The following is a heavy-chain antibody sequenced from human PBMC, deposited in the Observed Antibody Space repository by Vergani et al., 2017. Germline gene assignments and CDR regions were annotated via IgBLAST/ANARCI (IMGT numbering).Heavy chain of an antibody. V-gene: IGHV4-30-2*03. CDR2: IYHSGST. CDR1: GGSISSGGYS. CDR3: ARRGGWYGQNNYFDY. J-gene: IGHJ4*02. Sequence: QLQLQESGSGLVKPSQTLSLTCAVSGGSISSGGYSWSWIRQPPGKGLEWIGYIYHSGSTYYNPSLKSRVTISVDTSKNQFSLKLSSVTAADTAVYYCARRGGWYGQNNYFDYWGQGTLVTVSS. D-gene: IGHD6-13*01.